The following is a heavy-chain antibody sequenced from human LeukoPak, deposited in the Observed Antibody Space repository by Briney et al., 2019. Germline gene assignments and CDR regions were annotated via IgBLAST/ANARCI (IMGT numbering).Heavy chain of an antibody. J-gene: IGHJ5*02. D-gene: IGHD3-3*01. CDR3: ARDHHYDFWSGYPNWFDP. CDR1: GGSISSSSYY. V-gene: IGHV4-39*07. Sequence: SETLSLTCTVSGGSISSSSYYWGWIRQPPGKGLEWIGRIYTSGSTNYNPSLKSRVTVSVDTSKNQFSLKLSSVTAADTAVYYCARDHHYDFWSGYPNWFDPWGQGTLVTVSS. CDR2: IYTSGST.